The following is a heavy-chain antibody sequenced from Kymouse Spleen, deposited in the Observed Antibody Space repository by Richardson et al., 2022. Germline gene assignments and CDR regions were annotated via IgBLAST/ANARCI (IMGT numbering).Heavy chain of an antibody. V-gene: IGHV4-39*01. CDR3: AREGYDFWSGYWGYYFDY. Sequence: QLQLQESGPGLVKPSETLSLTCTVSGGSISSSSYYWGWIRQPPGKGLEWIGSIYYSGSTYYNPSLKSRVTISVDTSKNQFSLKLSSVTAADTAVYYCAREGYDFWSGYWGYYFDYWGQGTLVTVSS. CDR1: GGSISSSSYY. CDR2: IYYSGST. D-gene: IGHD3-3*01. J-gene: IGHJ4*02.